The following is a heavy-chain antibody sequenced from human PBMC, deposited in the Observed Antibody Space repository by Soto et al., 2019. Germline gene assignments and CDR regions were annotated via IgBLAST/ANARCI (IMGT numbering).Heavy chain of an antibody. CDR2: ISGSGGST. CDR3: GRRSSGWDFDY. V-gene: IGHV3-23*01. CDR1: GFTFSSYA. D-gene: IGHD6-19*01. J-gene: IGHJ4*02. Sequence: EVQLLESGGGLVQPGGSLRLSCAASGFTFSSYAMSWVRQAPGKGLEWVSVISGSGGSTYYADSVKGRFTISRDNSKKTLYLQMNSLRAEDTAVYYCGRRSSGWDFDYWGQGTLVTVSS.